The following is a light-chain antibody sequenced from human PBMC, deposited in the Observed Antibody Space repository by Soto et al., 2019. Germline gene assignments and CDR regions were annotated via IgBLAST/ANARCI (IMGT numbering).Light chain of an antibody. CDR1: SSNIGGNS. V-gene: IGLV1-51*01. Sequence: HSVRTQPPSVSAAPVQEVAIFCSVSSSNIGGNSGSWYQGLPGTAPKILIYDDNKRPSGIPDRFSGSKSGTSATLGITGFQTGDEADYYCGSWDSSLSAYVFGTGTKVTVL. CDR3: GSWDSSLSAYV. J-gene: IGLJ1*01. CDR2: DDN.